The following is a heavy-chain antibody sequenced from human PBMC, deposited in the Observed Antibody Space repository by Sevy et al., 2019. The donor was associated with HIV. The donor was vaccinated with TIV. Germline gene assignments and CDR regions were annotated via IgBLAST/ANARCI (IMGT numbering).Heavy chain of an antibody. CDR3: AKNRPPGGSYFSRHGMDV. D-gene: IGHD1-26*01. CDR1: GFTFSTYD. CDR2: ISYDGNYR. V-gene: IGHV3-30*18. J-gene: IGHJ6*02. Sequence: GGSLRLSCIASGFTFSTYDIHWVRQAPGKGLEWVAIISYDGNYRYYSDSVRGRFSMSRDNSKNTAYLQMSGLSVEDTAVYYCAKNRPPGGSYFSRHGMDVWGRGTTVTVSS.